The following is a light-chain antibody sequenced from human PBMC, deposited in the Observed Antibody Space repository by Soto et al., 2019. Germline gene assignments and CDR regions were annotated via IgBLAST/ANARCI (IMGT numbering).Light chain of an antibody. CDR3: QQYLYRWT. CDR2: KAS. Sequence: DIQMTQSPSTLSASVGDRVTITCRASQSISTWLAWYQQKPGKAPKLLIYKASSLEGGVPSRFSGSGSGTEFTLTISSLQPDDFATYYCQQYLYRWTFGQGTKVEIK. J-gene: IGKJ1*01. V-gene: IGKV1-5*03. CDR1: QSISTW.